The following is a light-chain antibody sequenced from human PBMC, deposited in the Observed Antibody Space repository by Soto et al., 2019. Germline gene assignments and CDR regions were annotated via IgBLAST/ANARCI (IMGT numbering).Light chain of an antibody. CDR3: SSYTSSSTHV. Sequence: QSALTQPASVSGSPGQSITISCTGTSSDVGAYNFVSWYQQHPGKVPKLMIFDVSRRPSGVSVRFSGAKSGTTASLTISGLKAEDEGDYYCSSYTSSSTHVFGSGTKLTVL. CDR1: SSDVGAYNF. CDR2: DVS. J-gene: IGLJ1*01. V-gene: IGLV2-14*03.